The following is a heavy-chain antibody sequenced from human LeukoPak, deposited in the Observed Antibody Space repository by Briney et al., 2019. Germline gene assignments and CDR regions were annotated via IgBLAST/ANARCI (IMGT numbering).Heavy chain of an antibody. CDR2: TYYRSKWLH. D-gene: IGHD1-14*01. Sequence: SQTLFLTCAISRDTVSSNSAAWNWIRHSPSRGLEWLGRTYYRSKWLHEYALSVESRISINPGTSKNQFSLQLNSVTPEDTAVYYCARNLSPDFDYWGQGTLVTVSS. J-gene: IGHJ4*02. V-gene: IGHV6-1*01. CDR1: RDTVSSNSAA. CDR3: ARNLSPDFDY.